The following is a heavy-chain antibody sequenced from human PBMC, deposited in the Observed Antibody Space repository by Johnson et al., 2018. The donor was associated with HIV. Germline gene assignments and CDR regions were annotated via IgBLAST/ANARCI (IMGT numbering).Heavy chain of an antibody. V-gene: IGHV3-20*04. D-gene: IGHD3-22*01. CDR2: IHCNGCRT. CDR3: RRTSYDSVRETSYDSINMGAFAL. J-gene: IGHJ3*01. CDR1: GISFDDYG. Sequence: VQLVESGGGFVQPGRSLRLSCAASGISFDDYGMSWVRQSPGKGLEWVSAIHCNGCRTADAGSVKGRFTISRDHATNSPYVQMNSLRAEATAFLSVRRTSYDSVRETSYDSINMGAFALWGQGTMVTVSS.